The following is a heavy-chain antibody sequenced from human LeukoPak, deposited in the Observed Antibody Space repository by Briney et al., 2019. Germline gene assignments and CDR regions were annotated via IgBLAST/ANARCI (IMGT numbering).Heavy chain of an antibody. J-gene: IGHJ4*02. CDR3: ARSRGGTYPPVFDY. CDR1: GDIFSTFA. V-gene: IGHV3-23*01. D-gene: IGHD2-15*01. Sequence: PGGSLRLSCAASGDIFSTFAMSWVRQAPGRGLEWVSGISTISSTFYADSAKGRFTISRDNSKNTLYLQMNSLRAEDTAVYYCARSRGGTYPPVFDYWGQGALVTVSS. CDR2: ISTISST.